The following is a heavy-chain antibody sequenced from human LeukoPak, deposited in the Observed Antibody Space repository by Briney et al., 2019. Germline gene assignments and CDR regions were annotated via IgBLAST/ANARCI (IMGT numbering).Heavy chain of an antibody. V-gene: IGHV2-5*02. J-gene: IGHJ5*02. Sequence: SGPTLVKPTQTLTLTCTLSGFSLSSRGVGVGWIRQPPGKALEWLALIYWDDDKRYSPSLRSRLTITKDTSKNQVVLTMTNMDPVDTATYYCAHSGDGHWFDPWGQGTLVTVSS. CDR2: IYWDDDK. CDR1: GFSLSSRGVG. CDR3: AHSGDGHWFDP. D-gene: IGHD3-10*01.